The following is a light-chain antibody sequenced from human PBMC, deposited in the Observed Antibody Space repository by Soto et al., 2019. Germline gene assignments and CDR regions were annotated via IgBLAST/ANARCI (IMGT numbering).Light chain of an antibody. CDR2: RDS. V-gene: IGLV1-47*01. CDR3: AAWDDSLRGWV. Sequence: QSVLTQPPSASGTPGQRVTISCSESSSSIGSNYIYWYQQLPGTAPKLLIYRDSQRPSGVPDRFSGSKSGTSASLAIRGLRSEDEADYCCAAWDDSLRGWVFGGGTNLTVL. J-gene: IGLJ3*02. CDR1: SSSIGSNY.